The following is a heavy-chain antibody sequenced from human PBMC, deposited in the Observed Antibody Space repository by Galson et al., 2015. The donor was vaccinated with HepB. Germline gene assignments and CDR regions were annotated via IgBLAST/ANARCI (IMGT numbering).Heavy chain of an antibody. V-gene: IGHV1-8*01. CDR3: ARVLTIFGGEWGY. D-gene: IGHD3-3*01. J-gene: IGHJ4*02. CDR1: GYTFTSYD. CDR2: MNPNSGNT. Sequence: SVKVSCKASGYTFTSYDINWVRQATGQGLEWMGWMNPNSGNTGYAQKFQGRVTMTRNTSISTAYMELSSLRSEDTAVYYCARVLTIFGGEWGYWGQGTLVTVSS.